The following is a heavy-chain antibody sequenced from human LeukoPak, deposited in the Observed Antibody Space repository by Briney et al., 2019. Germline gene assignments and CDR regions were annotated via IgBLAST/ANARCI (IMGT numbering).Heavy chain of an antibody. J-gene: IGHJ4*02. CDR2: IYYSGST. Sequence: SETLSLTCAVSGGSISSDDIYWSWNRQPPGKGLEWIGYIYYSGSTYYNPSLKSRVTISVDTSKNQFSLKLSSVTAADTDVYYCARALGNDFWSGYPFDYWGQGTLVTVSS. CDR3: ARALGNDFWSGYPFDY. D-gene: IGHD3-3*01. V-gene: IGHV4-30-4*01. CDR1: GGSISSDDIY.